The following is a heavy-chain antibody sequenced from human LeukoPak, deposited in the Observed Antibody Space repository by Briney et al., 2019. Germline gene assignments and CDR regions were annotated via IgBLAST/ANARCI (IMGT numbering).Heavy chain of an antibody. D-gene: IGHD1-26*01. V-gene: IGHV4-59*08. CDR1: GASVTSYY. CDR3: ARHGTVSSGSYFDY. CDR2: IHYSGSN. J-gene: IGHJ4*02. Sequence: SETLSLTCSVSGASVTSYYWSWIRQPPGKGLDWIGHIHYSGSNNYNPSLKSRVTMFVDKSKNQISLRLSSVTAADTAVYYCARHGTVSSGSYFDYWGQGTQVTVSS.